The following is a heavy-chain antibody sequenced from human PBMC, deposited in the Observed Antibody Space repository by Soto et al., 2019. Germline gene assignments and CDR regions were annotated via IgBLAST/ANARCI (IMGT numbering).Heavy chain of an antibody. CDR1: GFTFSSYA. J-gene: IGHJ6*02. CDR3: ARSNSGSRGMDV. D-gene: IGHD1-26*01. Sequence: PGGSLRLSCAASGFTFSSYAMSWVRQAPGKGLEWVSAISGSGVSTYYADSVKGRFTISRDNSRNTLDLQMNSLRVEDTAVYYCARSNSGSRGMDVWGQGTTVTVSS. V-gene: IGHV3-23*01. CDR2: ISGSGVST.